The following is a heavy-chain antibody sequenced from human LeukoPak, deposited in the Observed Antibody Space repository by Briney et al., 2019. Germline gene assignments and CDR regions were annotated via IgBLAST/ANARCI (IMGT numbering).Heavy chain of an antibody. CDR3: ARDGPLSTTWFYMDV. CDR1: GFTFSSYW. D-gene: IGHD2/OR15-2a*01. J-gene: IGHJ6*03. Sequence: GGSLRLSCAASGFTFSSYWMSWVRQAPGKGLEWVANIKQDGSEKYYVDSVKGRFTISRGNAKNSLYLQMNSLRAEDTAVYYCARDGPLSTTWFYMDVWGKGTTVTVSS. V-gene: IGHV3-7*01. CDR2: IKQDGSEK.